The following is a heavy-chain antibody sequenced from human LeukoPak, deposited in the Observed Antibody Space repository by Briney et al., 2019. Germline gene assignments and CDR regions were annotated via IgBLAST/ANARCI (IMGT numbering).Heavy chain of an antibody. CDR3: AREMGQDLAYYYDSSGYYYY. D-gene: IGHD3-22*01. CDR1: GYTFTGYY. CDR2: INPNSGGT. V-gene: IGHV1-2*02. J-gene: IGHJ4*02. Sequence: ASVKVSCKASGYTFTGYYMHWVRQAPVQGLEWMGWINPNSGGTNYAQKFQGRVTMTRDTSISTAYMELSRLRSDDTAVYYCAREMGQDLAYYYDSSGYYYYWGQGTLVTVSS.